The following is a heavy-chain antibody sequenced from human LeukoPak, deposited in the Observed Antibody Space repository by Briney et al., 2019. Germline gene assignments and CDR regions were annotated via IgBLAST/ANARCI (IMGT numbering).Heavy chain of an antibody. CDR1: GGSINSGRYY. CDR3: ARGQIVVVPAAMDWFDP. D-gene: IGHD2-2*01. CDR2: IYTSGST. V-gene: IGHV4-61*02. Sequence: PSETLSLTCTVSGGSINSGRYYWSWIRQPAGKGLEWIGRIYTSGSTNYNPSLKSRVTMSVDTSKNQFSLKLSSVTAADTAVYYCARGQIVVVPAAMDWFDPWGQGTLVTVSS. J-gene: IGHJ5*02.